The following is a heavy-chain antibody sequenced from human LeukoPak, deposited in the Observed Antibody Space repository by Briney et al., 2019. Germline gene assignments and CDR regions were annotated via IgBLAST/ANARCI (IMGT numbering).Heavy chain of an antibody. CDR3: ARENSGCIDY. CDR2: IYHSGST. Sequence: SQTLSLTCAVSGGSISSGGYSWSWIRQPPGKGLEWIGYIYHSGSTYYNPSLKSRVTISVDRFKNQFSLKLSSVTAADTAVYYCARENSGCIDYWGQGTLVTVSS. CDR1: GGSISSGGYS. V-gene: IGHV4-30-2*01. D-gene: IGHD5-12*01. J-gene: IGHJ4*02.